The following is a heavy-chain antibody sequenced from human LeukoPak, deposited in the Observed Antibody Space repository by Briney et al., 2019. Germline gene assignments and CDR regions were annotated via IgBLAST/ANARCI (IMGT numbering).Heavy chain of an antibody. CDR2: ITYDGITT. V-gene: IGHV3-30*18. D-gene: IGHD3-10*01. J-gene: IGHJ4*02. CDR3: GKEQSSGNYRTADF. CDR1: GFTLSSCG. Sequence: GTSLRLSCAASGFTLSSCGMHWVRQAPGKGLEWVAVITYDGITTYFDDSVKGRFTISRDTSKSMLYLQMNSLRPEDTAVYYCGKEQSSGNYRTADFWGQGTLVTVSS.